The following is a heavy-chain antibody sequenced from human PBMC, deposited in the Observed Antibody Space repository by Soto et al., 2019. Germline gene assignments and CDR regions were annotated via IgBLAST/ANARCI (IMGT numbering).Heavy chain of an antibody. D-gene: IGHD1-26*01. Sequence: GASVKVSCKASGYTFTSYYMHWVRQAPGQGLEWMGIINPSGGSTSYAQKFQGRVTMTRDTSTSTVYMELSSLRSEDTAVYYCAREDPHNENPPVGNLHWFDPWGQGTLVTVSS. CDR2: INPSGGST. V-gene: IGHV1-46*01. J-gene: IGHJ5*02. CDR3: AREDPHNENPPVGNLHWFDP. CDR1: GYTFTSYY.